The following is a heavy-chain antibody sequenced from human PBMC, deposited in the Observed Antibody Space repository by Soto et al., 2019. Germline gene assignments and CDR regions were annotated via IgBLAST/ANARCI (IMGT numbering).Heavy chain of an antibody. Sequence: QVQLVESGGGVVQPGRSLRLSCAASGFTFSSYAMHWVRRAPGKGLEWMAVMSYDGSNKYYADSVKGRFTISRDNSKNTLYLQMNRMRLEDTALYYCARDGVAYWGQGTLVIVSS. J-gene: IGHJ4*02. CDR1: GFTFSSYA. D-gene: IGHD2-15*01. V-gene: IGHV3-30-3*01. CDR3: ARDGVAY. CDR2: MSYDGSNK.